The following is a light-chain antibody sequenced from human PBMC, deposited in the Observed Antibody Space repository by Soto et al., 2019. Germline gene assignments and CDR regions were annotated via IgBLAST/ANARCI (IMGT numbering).Light chain of an antibody. CDR1: SSNIGAGYD. Sequence: QTVVTQPPSVSGAPGQRVTISCTGSSSNIGAGYDVHWYQQLPGTAPKLLIYGNSKRPSGVPDRFSGSKSGTSASLAITGLQAGDETGYDIQSYDSSPSGAVFGGGTQLTVL. J-gene: IGLJ7*01. V-gene: IGLV1-40*01. CDR2: GNS. CDR3: QSYDSSPSGAV.